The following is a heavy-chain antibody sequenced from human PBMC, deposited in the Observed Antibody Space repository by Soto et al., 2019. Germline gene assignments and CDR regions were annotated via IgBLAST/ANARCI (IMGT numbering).Heavy chain of an antibody. V-gene: IGHV3-23*01. J-gene: IGHJ4*02. CDR2: IVGSDATT. CDR1: GFSFASFA. D-gene: IGHD5-12*01. CDR3: AKWTYLDF. Sequence: GGSLRLSCTTSGFSFASFALTWVRQAPGQGLEWVATIVGSDATTHYSDSVKGRFSISRDTSRNTVYLQMNNLRADDTAIYYCAKWTYLDFWGQGTRVTVSS.